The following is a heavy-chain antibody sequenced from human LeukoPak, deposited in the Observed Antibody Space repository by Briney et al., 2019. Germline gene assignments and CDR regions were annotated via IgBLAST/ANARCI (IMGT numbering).Heavy chain of an antibody. J-gene: IGHJ4*02. CDR3: AKDIGSGWSFDY. CDR1: GFTFHNYA. D-gene: IGHD6-19*01. Sequence: GGSLRLSCAASGFTFHNYAMHWVRQAPGKGLEWVSLIKGNGDTTYNADSVKGRFTISRDNSKNSLYLQINSLRTEDTALYYCAKDIGSGWSFDYWGQGTLVTVPS. CDR2: IKGNGDTT. V-gene: IGHV3-43*02.